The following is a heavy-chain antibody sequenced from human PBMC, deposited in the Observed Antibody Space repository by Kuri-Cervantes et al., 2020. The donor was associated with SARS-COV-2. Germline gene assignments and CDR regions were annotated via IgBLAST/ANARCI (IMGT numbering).Heavy chain of an antibody. Sequence: GEFLKISCAASGFTFSSYAVHWVRQAPGKGLEWVAVISYDGSNKYYADSVKGRFTISRDNSKNTLYLQMNSLRAEDTAVYYCARDTPAAAGYYYYYYGMDVWGQGTTVTVSS. J-gene: IGHJ6*02. CDR1: GFTFSSYA. V-gene: IGHV3-30*01. D-gene: IGHD6-13*01. CDR3: ARDTPAAAGYYYYYYGMDV. CDR2: ISYDGSNK.